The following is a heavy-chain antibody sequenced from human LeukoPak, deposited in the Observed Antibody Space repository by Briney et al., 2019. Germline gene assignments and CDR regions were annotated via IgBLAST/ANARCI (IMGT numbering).Heavy chain of an antibody. CDR2: ISSSSSYI. CDR1: GFTFSSYA. CDR3: TRDSRLAYYYYYGMDV. D-gene: IGHD3-3*02. Sequence: GGSLRLSCAASGFTFSSYAMSWVRQAPGKGLEWVSSISSSSSYIYYADSVKGRFTISRDNAKNSLYLQMNSLRAEDTAVYYCTRDSRLAYYYYYGMDVWGQGTTVTVSS. V-gene: IGHV3-21*01. J-gene: IGHJ6*02.